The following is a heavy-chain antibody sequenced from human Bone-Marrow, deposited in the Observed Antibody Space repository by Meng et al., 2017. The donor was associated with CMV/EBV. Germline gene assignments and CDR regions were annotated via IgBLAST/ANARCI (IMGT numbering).Heavy chain of an antibody. D-gene: IGHD6-6*01. V-gene: IGHV2-70*20. CDR2: IDWDDDK. J-gene: IGHJ6*02. CDR3: ARLQLLGYYYYGMDV. CDR1: GFSLSTSGVC. Sequence: SGPTLVKPTQTLTLTCTFSGFSLSTSGVCVSWVRQPPGKALEWLALIDWDDDKYYSTSLKTRLTISKDTSKNQVVLTMTNMDPVDTATYYCARLQLLGYYYYGMDVWGQGTTVTVSS.